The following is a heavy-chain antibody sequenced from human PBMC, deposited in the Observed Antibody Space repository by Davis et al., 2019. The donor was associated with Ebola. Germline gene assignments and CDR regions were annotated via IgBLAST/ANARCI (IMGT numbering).Heavy chain of an antibody. V-gene: IGHV3-30-3*01. D-gene: IGHD5-18*01. J-gene: IGHJ4*02. CDR2: ISYDGSNK. CDR3: ARDTAMAY. CDR1: GFTFTNFW. Sequence: GESLKISCAASGFTFTNFWMSWVRQAPGKGLEWVAVISYDGSNKYYADSVKGRFTISRDNSKNTLYLQMNSLRAEDTAVYYCARDTAMAYWGQGTLVTVSS.